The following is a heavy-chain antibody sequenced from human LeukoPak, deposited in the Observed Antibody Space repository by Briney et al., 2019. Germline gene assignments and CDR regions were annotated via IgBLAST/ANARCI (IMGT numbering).Heavy chain of an antibody. D-gene: IGHD3-9*01. V-gene: IGHV4-39*01. Sequence: SETLSLTCTVSGGSISSYYWGWIRQPPGKGLEWIGSIYYSGSTYYNPSLKSRVTISVDTSKNQFSLKLSSVTAADTAVYYCASLRYFDWLDYWGQGTLVTVSS. J-gene: IGHJ4*02. CDR3: ASLRYFDWLDY. CDR1: GGSISSYY. CDR2: IYYSGST.